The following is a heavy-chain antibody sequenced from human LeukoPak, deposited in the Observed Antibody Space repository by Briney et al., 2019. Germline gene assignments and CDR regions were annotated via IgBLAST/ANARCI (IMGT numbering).Heavy chain of an antibody. Sequence: GGSLRLSCAASGFTFSSYSMNGVRQAPGKGLEWVSFISGTSSTIYYADSVKGRFTISRDNAQNSLYLQMNSLRGEDTAVYYCATSGSYRFDYWGQGTLVTVSS. CDR1: GFTFSSYS. D-gene: IGHD1-26*01. CDR2: ISGTSSTI. V-gene: IGHV3-48*01. CDR3: ATSGSYRFDY. J-gene: IGHJ4*02.